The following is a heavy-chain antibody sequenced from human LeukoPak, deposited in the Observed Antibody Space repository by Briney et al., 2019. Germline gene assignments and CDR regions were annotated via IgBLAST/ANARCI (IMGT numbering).Heavy chain of an antibody. V-gene: IGHV1-18*01. CDR1: GYTFTSYG. J-gene: IGHJ4*02. D-gene: IGHD6-19*01. Sequence: ASVKVSCKASGYTFTSYGISWVRQAPGQGLEWMGWISAYNGNTNYAQKLQGRVTMTTDTSTSTAYIERRSLRSDDTAVYYCARGYSSGWYGRFDYWGQGTLVTVSS. CDR3: ARGYSSGWYGRFDY. CDR2: ISAYNGNT.